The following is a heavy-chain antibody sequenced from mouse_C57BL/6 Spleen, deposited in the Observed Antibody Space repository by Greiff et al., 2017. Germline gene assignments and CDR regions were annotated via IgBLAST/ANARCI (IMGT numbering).Heavy chain of an antibody. D-gene: IGHD4-1*01. CDR2: ISDGGSYT. Sequence: EVQLVESGAGLVKPGGSLKLSCAASGFTFSSYAMSWVRQTPEKRLEWVGTISDGGSYTYYPDNVKGRFTISRDKAQNNLYLQIGHLKSEDTAMYDCARCEGKRGRPFDYWGQGTTLTVSS. CDR3: ARCEGKRGRPFDY. V-gene: IGHV5-4*01. J-gene: IGHJ2*01. CDR1: GFTFSSYA.